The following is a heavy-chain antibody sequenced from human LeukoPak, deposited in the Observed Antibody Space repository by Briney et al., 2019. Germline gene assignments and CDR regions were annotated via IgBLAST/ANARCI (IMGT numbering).Heavy chain of an antibody. CDR2: IWYDGSHD. CDR1: GFTFSHYA. CDR3: AKEGDYCSSSGCHKRGIDY. Sequence: GGSLTLYCAASGFTFSHYAMQWLRQAPGKGLEWVAVIWYDGSHDTYTDSVKGRFTVSRDNFKNALHLQMNSLRVEDTAVYYCAKEGDYCSSSGCHKRGIDYWGQGTLVTVSS. V-gene: IGHV3-33*06. D-gene: IGHD2-2*01. J-gene: IGHJ4*02.